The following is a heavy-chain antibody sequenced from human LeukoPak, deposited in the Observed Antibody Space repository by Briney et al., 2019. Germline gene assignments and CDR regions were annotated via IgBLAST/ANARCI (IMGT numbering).Heavy chain of an antibody. CDR1: AFTFRSYA. V-gene: IGHV3-23*01. CDR3: AKPKDNSLYCFDY. Sequence: WGSLTVPSAASAFTFRSYAMSWVRQAGGKGLEWVSAISGSGGSTYYADSVKGRFTISRDNSKNTLYLQMSSLRAEDTAVYYCAKPKDNSLYCFDYWGQGALVSVSS. D-gene: IGHD1-20*01. CDR2: ISGSGGST. J-gene: IGHJ4*02.